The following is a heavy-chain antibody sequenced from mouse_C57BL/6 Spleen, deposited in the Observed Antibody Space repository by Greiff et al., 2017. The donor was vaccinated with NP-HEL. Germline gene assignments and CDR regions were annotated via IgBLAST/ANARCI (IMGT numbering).Heavy chain of an antibody. CDR2: INPSSGCT. Sequence: VQLKESGPELVKPGASVKISCKASGYSFTGYSMNWVKQSPEKSLEWIGDINPSSGCTTYHQKFKAKATLTVDQSSNTAYLQLRSLTSEDSAVYYCARGLRHYDYNGCFAYWGQGTPVTVSA. J-gene: IGHJ3*01. CDR3: ARGLRHYDYNGCFAY. CDR1: GYSFTGYS. V-gene: IGHV1-42*01. D-gene: IGHD2-4*01.